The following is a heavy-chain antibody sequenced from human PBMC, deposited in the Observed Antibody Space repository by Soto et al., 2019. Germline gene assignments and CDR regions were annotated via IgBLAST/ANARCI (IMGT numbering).Heavy chain of an antibody. J-gene: IGHJ4*02. Sequence: SLRLSCAASGFTFSDYYMSWIRQAPGKGLEWVSYISSSSSYTNYADSVKGRFTISRDNAKNSLYLQMNSLRAEDTAVYYCARARTQSSHFDYWGQGTLVTVSS. D-gene: IGHD6-6*01. CDR1: GFTFSDYY. CDR2: ISSSSSYT. V-gene: IGHV3-11*06. CDR3: ARARTQSSHFDY.